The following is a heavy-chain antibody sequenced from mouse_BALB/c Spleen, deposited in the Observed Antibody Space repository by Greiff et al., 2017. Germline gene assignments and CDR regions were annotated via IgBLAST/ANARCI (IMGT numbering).Heavy chain of an antibody. CDR3: AKERVYYGSSYGGFAY. CDR2: IDPENGNT. J-gene: IGHJ3*01. CDR1: GFNIKDYY. V-gene: IGHV14-1*02. Sequence: EVQLQESGAELVRPGALVKLSCKASGFNIKDYYMHWVKQRPEQGLEWIGWIDPENGNTIYDPKFQGKASITADTSSNTAYLQLSSLTSEDTAVYYCAKERVYYGSSYGGFAYWGQGTLVTVSA. D-gene: IGHD1-1*01.